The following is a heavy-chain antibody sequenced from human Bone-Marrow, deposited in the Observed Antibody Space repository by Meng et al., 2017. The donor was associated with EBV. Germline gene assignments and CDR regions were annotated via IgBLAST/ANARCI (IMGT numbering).Heavy chain of an antibody. V-gene: IGHV3-30*18. Sequence: QVQLVESGGGVVQPGRSLRLSCAASGFTFSSYGMHWVRQAPGKGLEWVAVISYDGSNKYYADSVKGRFTISRDNSKNTLYLQMNSLRPEDSGLYYCAKESGGHSEIDYWGQGTLVTVSS. CDR3: AKESGGHSEIDY. CDR1: GFTFSSYG. J-gene: IGHJ4*02. CDR2: ISYDGSNK. D-gene: IGHD4-23*01.